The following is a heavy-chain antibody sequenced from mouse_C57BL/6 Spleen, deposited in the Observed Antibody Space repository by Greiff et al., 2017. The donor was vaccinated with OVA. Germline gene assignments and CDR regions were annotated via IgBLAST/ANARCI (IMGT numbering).Heavy chain of an antibody. V-gene: IGHV1-50*01. D-gene: IGHD2-3*01. CDR3: ARRIYDGYYFDY. Sequence: VQLQQPGAELVKPGASVKLSCKASGYTFTSYWMQWVKQRPGQGLEWIGEIDPSDSYTNYNQKFKGKATLTVDTSSSTAYMQLSSLTSEDSAVYYCARRIYDGYYFDYWGKGTTLTVSS. CDR1: GYTFTSYW. CDR2: IDPSDSYT. J-gene: IGHJ2*01.